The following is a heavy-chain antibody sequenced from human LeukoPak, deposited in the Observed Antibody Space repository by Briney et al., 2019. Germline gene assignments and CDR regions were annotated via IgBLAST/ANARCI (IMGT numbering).Heavy chain of an antibody. CDR2: ITTSSSYV. CDR1: GFTFSSYA. CDR3: ARGSSGSYYTLFDY. J-gene: IGHJ4*02. Sequence: PGGSLRLSCAASGFTFSSYAMSWVRQAPGKGLEWVSSITTSSSYVYYADSVKGRFTISRDNAKDSLYLQMNSLRAGDTAVYYCARGSSGSYYTLFDYWGQGTLVTVSS. D-gene: IGHD3-10*01. V-gene: IGHV3-21*01.